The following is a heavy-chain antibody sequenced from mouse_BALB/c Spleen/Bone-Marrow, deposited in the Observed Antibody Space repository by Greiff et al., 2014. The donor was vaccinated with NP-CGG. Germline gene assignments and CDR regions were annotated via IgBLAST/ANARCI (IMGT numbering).Heavy chain of an antibody. Sequence: VQLQQSGAELVRPGASVKLSCKASGYTFTSYWINWVKQRPGQGLEWIGNIYPPDSYTNYNQKFKDKATLTVDKSSSTVYMQLSSPTSEDSAVYYCTTGTRFAYWGQGTLVTVSA. D-gene: IGHD4-1*01. V-gene: IGHV1-69*02. CDR3: TTGTRFAY. CDR2: IYPPDSYT. J-gene: IGHJ3*01. CDR1: GYTFTSYW.